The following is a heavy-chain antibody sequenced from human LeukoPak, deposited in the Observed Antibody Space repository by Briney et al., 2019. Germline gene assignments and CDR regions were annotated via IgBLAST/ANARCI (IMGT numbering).Heavy chain of an antibody. D-gene: IGHD6-13*01. CDR2: IKQDGSEK. CDR3: ALTAAGTRDY. Sequence: GESLKISCAASGFTFSSYWMSWVRQAPGKGLEWVANIKQDGSEKYYVDSVKGRFTISRDNAKNSPYLQMNSLRAEDTAVYYCALTAAGTRDYWGQGTLVTVSS. J-gene: IGHJ4*02. CDR1: GFTFSSYW. V-gene: IGHV3-7*01.